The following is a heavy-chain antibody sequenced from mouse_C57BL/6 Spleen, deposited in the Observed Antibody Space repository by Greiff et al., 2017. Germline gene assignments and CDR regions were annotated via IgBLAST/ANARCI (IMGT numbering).Heavy chain of an antibody. V-gene: IGHV14-1*01. CDR2: IDPEDGDT. CDR1: GFNIKDYY. CDR3: TSYYYGSSYPFAY. D-gene: IGHD1-1*01. J-gene: IGHJ3*01. Sequence: EVQLQQSGAELVRPGASVKLSCTASGFNIKDYYMHWVKQRPEQGLEWIGRIDPEDGDTEYAPKFQGKATMTADTSSNTAYLQLSSLTSEDTAVYYCTSYYYGSSYPFAYWGQGTLVTVSA.